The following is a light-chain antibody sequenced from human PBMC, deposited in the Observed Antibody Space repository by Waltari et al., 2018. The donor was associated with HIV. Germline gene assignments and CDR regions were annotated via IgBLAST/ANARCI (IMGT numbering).Light chain of an antibody. CDR2: AAS. CDR1: QNIVSW. CDR3: QQAFRFPLT. Sequence: DIQMTQSPSSVSASVGDKVTITCRANQNIVSWLAWYQQKPGKAPKLLIYAASSLQSGVPSRFSGGGSGTDFTLTINSLQPEDFATYYCQQAFRFPLTFGQGTRLEIK. J-gene: IGKJ5*01. V-gene: IGKV1-12*01.